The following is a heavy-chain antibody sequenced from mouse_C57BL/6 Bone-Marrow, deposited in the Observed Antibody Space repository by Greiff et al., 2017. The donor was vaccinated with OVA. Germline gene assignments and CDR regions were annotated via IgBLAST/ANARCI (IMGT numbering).Heavy chain of an antibody. J-gene: IGHJ4*01. V-gene: IGHV5-9*01. CDR3: ARQGYYGIVAMDY. Sequence: ESGGGLVKPGGFLKLSCAASGFTFCSYTMSWVRPTPEKRLEWVANISGGGGNTYYYARMTGRFTISRDNAKNTLYLQMSILRSEDTALYYCARQGYYGIVAMDYWGQGTSGTVSA. D-gene: IGHD1-1*01. CDR1: GFTFCSYT. CDR2: ISGGGGNT.